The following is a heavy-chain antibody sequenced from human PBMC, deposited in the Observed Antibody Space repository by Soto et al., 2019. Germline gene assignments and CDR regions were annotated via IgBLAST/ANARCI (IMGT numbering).Heavy chain of an antibody. CDR1: GYTFTSYY. CDR3: ARSIYYDSSGYYGLDY. V-gene: IGHV1-46*01. D-gene: IGHD3-22*01. Sequence: ASVKVSCKASGYTFTSYYMNWVRQAPGQGLEWMGRINPSGGSTSYAQKFQGRVTMTRDTSTSTAYMELSSLRSEDTAVYFCARSIYYDSSGYYGLDYWGQGTLVTVSS. J-gene: IGHJ4*02. CDR2: INPSGGST.